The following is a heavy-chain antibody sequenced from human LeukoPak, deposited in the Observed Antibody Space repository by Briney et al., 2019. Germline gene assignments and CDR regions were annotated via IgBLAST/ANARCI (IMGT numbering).Heavy chain of an antibody. J-gene: IGHJ4*02. CDR2: IYYSGST. D-gene: IGHD3-10*01. CDR3: ARSPVRGVIIPFDY. V-gene: IGHV4-31*03. CDR1: GGSISSGGYY. Sequence: SETLSLPFTVSGGSISSGGYYWSWIRPPPGKGLEGIGYIYYSGSTYYNPSLKSRVTISVDTSKNQFSLKLSSVTAADTAVYYCARSPVRGVIIPFDYWGQGTLVTVSS.